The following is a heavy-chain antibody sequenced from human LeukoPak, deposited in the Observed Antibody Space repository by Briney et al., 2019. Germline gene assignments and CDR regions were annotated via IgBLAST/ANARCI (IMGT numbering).Heavy chain of an antibody. V-gene: IGHV3-15*01. Sequence: PGGSLRLSCATSGFSFSNAWMSWVRQLPGKGLGWVGRVRSKIDGGTPDYAAAVKGRFAISRDESKTTLYLQMNSLKSDDTGVYYWATIGSYSYGNYYYYMDVWGKGTTVIVSS. CDR3: ATIGSYSYGNYYYYMDV. J-gene: IGHJ6*03. CDR2: VRSKIDGGTP. CDR1: GFSFSNAW. D-gene: IGHD5-18*01.